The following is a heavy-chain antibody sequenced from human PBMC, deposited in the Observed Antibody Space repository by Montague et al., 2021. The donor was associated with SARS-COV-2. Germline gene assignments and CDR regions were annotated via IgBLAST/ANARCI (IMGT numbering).Heavy chain of an antibody. J-gene: IGHJ6*02. CDR1: GDSISSGDYH. V-gene: IGHV4-61*09. CDR2: FYTLGST. D-gene: IGHD1-14*01. CDR3: AKSPYRTTYLNGMDV. Sequence: TLSLTCTVSGDSISSGDYHWSWVRQPAGKGLEWIVYFYTLGSTSYNPSLKSRVTISMDESKNQLSLKLSSVTAADTAVYFCAKSPYRTTYLNGMDVWGQGTTVTVSS.